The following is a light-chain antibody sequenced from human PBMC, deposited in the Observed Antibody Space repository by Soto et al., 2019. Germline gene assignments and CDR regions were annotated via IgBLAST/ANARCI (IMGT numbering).Light chain of an antibody. V-gene: IGLV2-23*01. CDR1: SGDVGSYDL. CDR3: CSYAGSRTYV. CDR2: EGT. J-gene: IGLJ1*01. Sequence: SALTKPAPVSGPPGKPFVFSGIGRSGDVGSYDLVSWYLQYPGKAPKVIIFEGTKRPSGVSDRFSGSKSGNTASLTISGLQTEDEADYYCCSYAGSRTYVFGPGTKVTVL.